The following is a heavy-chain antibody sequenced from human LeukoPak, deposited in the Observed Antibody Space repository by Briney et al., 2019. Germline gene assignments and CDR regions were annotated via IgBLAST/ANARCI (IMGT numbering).Heavy chain of an antibody. Sequence: SETLSLTCTVSGGSISSYYWSWIRQPPGKGLEWIGCIYYSGSTNYNPSLKSRVTISVDTSKNQFSLKLSSVTAADTAVYYCARDVAATSWFDPWGQGTLVTVSS. CDR1: GGSISSYY. CDR2: IYYSGST. J-gene: IGHJ5*02. V-gene: IGHV4-59*08. D-gene: IGHD2-15*01. CDR3: ARDVAATSWFDP.